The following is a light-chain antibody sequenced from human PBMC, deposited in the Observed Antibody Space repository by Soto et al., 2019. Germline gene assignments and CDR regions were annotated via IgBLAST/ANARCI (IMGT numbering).Light chain of an antibody. CDR1: NIGSKN. CDR2: RDS. Sequence: SYELTQPLSVSVALGQTARITCGGNNIGSKNVHWYQQKPGQAPVLVIYRDSNRPSGIPERFSGSNSGNTATLTISRDQAGDEADYYCQVWDSSHVVFGGGTKLTVL. CDR3: QVWDSSHVV. J-gene: IGLJ2*01. V-gene: IGLV3-9*01.